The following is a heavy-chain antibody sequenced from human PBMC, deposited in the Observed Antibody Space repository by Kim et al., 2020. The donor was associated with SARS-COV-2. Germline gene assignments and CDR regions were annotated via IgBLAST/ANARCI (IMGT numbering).Heavy chain of an antibody. CDR3: ATYSAAEGYY. D-gene: IGHD6-13*01. V-gene: IGHV1-3*01. J-gene: IGHJ4*02. CDR2: INGVNDKT. CDR1: GSTFTTSA. Sequence: ASVKVSCKSSGSTFTTSAIHWVRQAPGQRLEWMGWINGVNDKTKYSQNFQGRVTVTRDTSASTAYMELTSLRSEDTAVYYCATYSAAEGYYWGPGTLVTVSS.